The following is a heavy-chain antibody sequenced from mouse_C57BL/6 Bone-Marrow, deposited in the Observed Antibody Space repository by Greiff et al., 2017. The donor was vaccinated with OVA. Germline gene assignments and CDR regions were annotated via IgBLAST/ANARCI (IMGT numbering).Heavy chain of an antibody. V-gene: IGHV1-59*01. D-gene: IGHD1-1*01. Sequence: QVQLQQPGAELVRHGTSVKLSCKASGYTFTSYWMHWVKQRPGQGLEWIGVIDPSDGYTNYNKKFKGKATLTVDTSSSKAYMQLSSLTSEDSAVYYCASEGITTITEGDFGDWGQGTTLSVST. CDR2: IDPSDGYT. J-gene: IGHJ2*01. CDR3: ASEGITTITEGDFGD. CDR1: GYTFTSYW.